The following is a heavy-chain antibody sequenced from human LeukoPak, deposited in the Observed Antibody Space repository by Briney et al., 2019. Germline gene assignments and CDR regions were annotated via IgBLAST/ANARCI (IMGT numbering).Heavy chain of an antibody. CDR3: AKDGYSSSWFAGRFDP. CDR2: INSNGRTI. V-gene: IGHV3-64*02. Sequence: GGSLRLACAASGFGFGYYDMHWVRQAPGKGLECVSAINSNGRTIHYADSVKGRFTISRDNSKNTLYLQMDSLRPEDTAVYYCAKDGYSSSWFAGRFDPWGQGTLVTVSS. CDR1: GFGFGYYD. D-gene: IGHD6-13*01. J-gene: IGHJ5*02.